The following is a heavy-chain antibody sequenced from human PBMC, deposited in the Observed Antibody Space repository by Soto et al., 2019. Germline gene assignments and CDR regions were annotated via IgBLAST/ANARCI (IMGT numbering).Heavy chain of an antibody. CDR1: GYSISSSNW. J-gene: IGHJ4*02. Sequence: SETLSLTCAVSGYSISSSNWWGWIRQPPGKGLEWIGYIYYSGSTYYNPSLKSRVTMSIDTSKNQFSLKLSSVTALDTAVYYCAKVHRYCSGGSCHPPGTANDYWGRGTLVTVSS. CDR2: IYYSGST. V-gene: IGHV4-28*03. D-gene: IGHD2-15*01. CDR3: AKVHRYCSGGSCHPPGTANDY.